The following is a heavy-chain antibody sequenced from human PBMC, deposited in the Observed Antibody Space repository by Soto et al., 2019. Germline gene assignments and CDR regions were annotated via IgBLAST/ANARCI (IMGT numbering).Heavy chain of an antibody. CDR1: GYTLTELS. CDR2: FDPEDGET. CDR3: ATGLGYCSVGSCYYGLNFAY. Sequence: GASVKVSCKVSGYTLTELSMHWVRQAPGKGLEWMGGFDPEDGETIYAQKFQGRVTMTEDTSTDTAYMELSSLRSEDTAVYYCATGLGYCSVGSCYYGLNFAYGAQGTLVPVSA. V-gene: IGHV1-24*01. D-gene: IGHD2-15*01. J-gene: IGHJ4*02.